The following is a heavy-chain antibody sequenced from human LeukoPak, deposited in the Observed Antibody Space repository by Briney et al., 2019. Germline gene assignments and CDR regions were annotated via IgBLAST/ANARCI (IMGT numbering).Heavy chain of an antibody. CDR3: FGYPEYFQH. D-gene: IGHD5-18*01. V-gene: IGHV3-23*01. CDR2: ISGSGGST. CDR1: GFTFRSYA. Sequence: PGGSLRLSCVASGFTFRSYAMIWVRQAPGKGLEWVSGISGSGGSTYYADSVRGRFTISRDNSKNTLYLQMNSLRAEDTAVYYCFGYPEYFQHWGQGTLVTVSS. J-gene: IGHJ1*01.